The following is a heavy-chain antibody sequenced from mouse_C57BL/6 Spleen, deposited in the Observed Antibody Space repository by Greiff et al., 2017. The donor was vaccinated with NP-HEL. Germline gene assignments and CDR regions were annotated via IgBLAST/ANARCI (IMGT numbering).Heavy chain of an antibody. CDR2: FYPGSGSI. V-gene: IGHV1-62-2*01. D-gene: IGHD3-3*01. CDR1: GYTFTEYT. J-gene: IGHJ2*01. CDR3: ARHEGGTGDFDY. Sequence: VHLVESGAELVKPGASVKLSCKASGYTFTEYTIHWVKQRSGQGLEWFGWFYPGSGSIKYNEKFKDKATLTADKSSSTVYMELSRLTSEDSAVYFCARHEGGTGDFDYWGQGTTLTVSS.